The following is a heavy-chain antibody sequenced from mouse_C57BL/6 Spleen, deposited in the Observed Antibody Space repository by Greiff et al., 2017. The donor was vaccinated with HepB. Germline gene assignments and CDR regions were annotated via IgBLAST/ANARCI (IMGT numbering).Heavy chain of an antibody. CDR1: GFTIKNTY. D-gene: IGHD2-5*01. J-gene: IGHJ4*01. Sequence: VQLQQSVAELVRPGASVKLSCTASGFTIKNTYMYWVKQRPEQGLEWIGRIDPANGNTKYAPKFQGKATLTADTSSNTAYLQISRLTSEDTAIYYCARDSNFVGDYWGQGTSVTVSS. CDR3: ARDSNFVGDY. V-gene: IGHV14-3*01. CDR2: IDPANGNT.